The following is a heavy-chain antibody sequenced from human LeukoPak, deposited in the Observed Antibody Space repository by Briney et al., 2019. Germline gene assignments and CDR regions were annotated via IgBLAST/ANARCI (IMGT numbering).Heavy chain of an antibody. Sequence: APVKVSCKSSGYTFTRYYIHWMRQAPGQGLEWMGIINPSGGNTNYAQKFQGRVTLTRDTSTSTVYMELSSLRSEDTAVYYCARDWNRGSSDAFDIWGQGTMVTVSS. V-gene: IGHV1-46*01. D-gene: IGHD7-27*01. J-gene: IGHJ3*02. CDR1: GYTFTRYY. CDR3: ARDWNRGSSDAFDI. CDR2: INPSGGNT.